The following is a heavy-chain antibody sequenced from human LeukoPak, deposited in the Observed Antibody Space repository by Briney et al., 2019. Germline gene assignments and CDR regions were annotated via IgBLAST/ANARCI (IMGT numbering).Heavy chain of an antibody. D-gene: IGHD5-18*01. V-gene: IGHV4-39*07. J-gene: IGHJ6*02. CDR2: INHSGST. CDR1: GGSISSSSYY. Sequence: PSETLSLTCTVSGGSISSSSYYWGWIRQPPGKGLEWIGEINHSGSTNYNPSLKSRVTISVDTSKNQFSLKLSSVTAADTAVYYCARGGYSYGYPYYYGMDVWGQGTTVTVSS. CDR3: ARGGYSYGYPYYYGMDV.